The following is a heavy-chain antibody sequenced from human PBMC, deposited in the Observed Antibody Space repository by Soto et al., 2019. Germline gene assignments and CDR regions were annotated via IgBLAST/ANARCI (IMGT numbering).Heavy chain of an antibody. D-gene: IGHD2-2*01. CDR3: GRGQGCISTGCYVDYYYYGMDV. V-gene: IGHV1-69*12. J-gene: IGHJ6*04. CDR1: GGTFSSYA. Sequence: QVQLVQSGAEVKKPGSSVKVSCKASGGTFSSYAISWVRQAPGQGLEWMGGIIPIFGTANYAQKFQGRVTITADESTSTAYMELSSLRSEDAAVYYCGRGQGCISTGCYVDYYYYGMDVWCEGTTVTVSS. CDR2: IIPIFGTA.